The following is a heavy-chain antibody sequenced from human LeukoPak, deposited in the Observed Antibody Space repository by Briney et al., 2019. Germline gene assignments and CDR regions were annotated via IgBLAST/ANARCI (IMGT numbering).Heavy chain of an antibody. CDR1: GGTFSSYA. J-gene: IGHJ4*02. V-gene: IGHV1-69*04. CDR2: IIPTLGIA. CDR3: SYSSGWYYFDY. Sequence: SVKVSCKASGGTFSSYAISWVRQAPGQGLEWMGRIIPTLGIANYAQKFQGRVTITADKSTSTAYMELSSLRSEDTAVYYCSYSSGWYYFDYWGQGTLVTVSS. D-gene: IGHD6-19*01.